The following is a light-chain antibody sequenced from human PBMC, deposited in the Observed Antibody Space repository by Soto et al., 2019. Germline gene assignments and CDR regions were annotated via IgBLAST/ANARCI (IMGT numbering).Light chain of an antibody. V-gene: IGKV3-20*01. J-gene: IGKJ1*01. CDR3: HQFGYSPRT. CDR1: QTVNSDY. CDR2: ATS. Sequence: EIVLTQSPGTLSLSPGETATLSCRASQTVNSDYFAWFQQRPGQAPRLLIFATSRRATDIPVRFSGSGSGTDFTLAIRRLEPEYVAVYYCHQFGYSPRTFGQGTKVE.